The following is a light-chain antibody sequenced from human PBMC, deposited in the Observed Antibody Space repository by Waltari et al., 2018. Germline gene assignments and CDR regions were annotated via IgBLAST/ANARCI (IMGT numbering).Light chain of an antibody. V-gene: IGLV2-14*03. Sequence: QSALTQPASVSGSPGQSITLSCPRTSSDLGTYNYVSWYQHHPGKAPKHIIYAVSNRPSVVSNRFSASKSGNTASLTISGLQAEDEADYYCSSYTSTDTWVFGGGTKLTVL. CDR2: AVS. J-gene: IGLJ3*02. CDR3: SSYTSTDTWV. CDR1: SSDLGTYNY.